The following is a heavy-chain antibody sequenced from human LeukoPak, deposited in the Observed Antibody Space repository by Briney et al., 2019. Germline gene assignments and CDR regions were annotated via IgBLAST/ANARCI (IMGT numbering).Heavy chain of an antibody. J-gene: IGHJ6*02. D-gene: IGHD3-10*01. Sequence: PSETLSLTCTVSGGSISSSSYYWGWIRQPPGKGLEWIGSIYYSGSTYYNPSLKSRVTISVDTSKNQFSLKLSSVTAADTAVYYCARVASGIYGMDVWGQGTTVTVSS. CDR2: IYYSGST. CDR1: GGSISSSSYY. CDR3: ARVASGIYGMDV. V-gene: IGHV4-39*07.